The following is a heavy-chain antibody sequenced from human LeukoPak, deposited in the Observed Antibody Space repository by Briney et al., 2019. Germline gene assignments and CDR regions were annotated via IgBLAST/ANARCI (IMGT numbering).Heavy chain of an antibody. CDR2: IKQDGSEK. Sequence: GGSLRLSCAASGFSVSNNYMSWVRQAPGKGLEWVANIKQDGSEKYYVDSVKGRFTISRDNAKNSLYLQMNSLRAEDTAVYYCAREGSHDIYFDYWGQGTLVTVSS. D-gene: IGHD3-9*01. CDR1: GFSVSNNY. J-gene: IGHJ4*02. CDR3: AREGSHDIYFDY. V-gene: IGHV3-7*01.